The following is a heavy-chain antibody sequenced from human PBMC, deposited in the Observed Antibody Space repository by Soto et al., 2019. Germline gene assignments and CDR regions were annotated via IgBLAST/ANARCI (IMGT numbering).Heavy chain of an antibody. V-gene: IGHV1-69*13. CDR1: GGTFSSYA. Sequence: GASVKVSCKASGGTFSSYAISWVRQAPGQGLEWMGGIIPIFGTANYAQKFQGRVTITADESTSTAYMELSSLRSEDTAVYYCARSGDPRFGELRLCFDYWGQGTLVTVSS. J-gene: IGHJ4*02. D-gene: IGHD3-10*01. CDR2: IIPIFGTA. CDR3: ARSGDPRFGELRLCFDY.